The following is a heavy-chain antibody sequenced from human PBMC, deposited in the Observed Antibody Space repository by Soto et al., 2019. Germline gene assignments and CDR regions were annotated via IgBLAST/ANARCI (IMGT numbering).Heavy chain of an antibody. CDR1: GGSFSGYY. V-gene: IGHV4-34*01. J-gene: IGHJ4*02. Sequence: QVQLQQWGAGLLKPSETLSLTCAVYGGSFSGYYWSWIRQPPGKGRGWIGEINHSGSTNYNPSLKSRVTISVDTSKNQFSLKLSSVTAADTAVYYCARPRWGGYDLGRIFDYWGQGTLVTVSS. CDR3: ARPRWGGYDLGRIFDY. CDR2: INHSGST. D-gene: IGHD5-12*01.